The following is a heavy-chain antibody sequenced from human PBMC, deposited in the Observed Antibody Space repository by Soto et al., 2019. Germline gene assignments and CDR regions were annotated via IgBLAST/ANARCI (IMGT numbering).Heavy chain of an antibody. CDR1: GYTFTSYD. CDR3: ARGVCSSTSCYGADWFDP. V-gene: IGHV1-18*01. CDR2: ISPYNGNT. Sequence: QVRLVQSGAEVTKPGASVKVSCKTSGYTFTSYDITWVRQVPGQGLEWMGWISPYNGNTNYAQEFQGRVTMTTDTSTSTAYMELRSLRSDDTAVYFCARGVCSSTSCYGADWFDPWGQGTLVTVSS. J-gene: IGHJ5*02. D-gene: IGHD2-2*01.